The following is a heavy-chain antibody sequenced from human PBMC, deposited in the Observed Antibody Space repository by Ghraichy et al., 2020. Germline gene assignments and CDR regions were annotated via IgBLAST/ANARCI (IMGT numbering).Heavy chain of an antibody. CDR3: ARVWTQWELFTGSTPNYYFDY. D-gene: IGHD3-10*01. CDR2: ISSRGSTK. Sequence: WGSLRLSCAASGFRFSDYNMSWIRQAPGKGLEWVLYISSRGSTKYYADSVKGRFTISRDNAKNSLYLQMNSLRAEDTAVYYCARVWTQWELFTGSTPNYYFDYWGQGTLVTVSS. V-gene: IGHV3-11*01. J-gene: IGHJ4*02. CDR1: GFRFSDYN.